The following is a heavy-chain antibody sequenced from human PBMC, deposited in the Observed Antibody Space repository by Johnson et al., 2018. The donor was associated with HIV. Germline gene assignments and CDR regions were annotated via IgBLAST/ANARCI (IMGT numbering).Heavy chain of an antibody. CDR1: GFTVSSNY. Sequence: VQLVESGGGLVQPGGSLRLSCAASGFTVSSNYMSWVRQAPGKGLEWVSVIYSGGSTYYADSVKGRFTISRDNSRDTLFLEMNSLRVEDTAVYYCAKRGDLYDSTASFDAFEVWGQGTMVTVSS. CDR2: IYSGGST. CDR3: AKRGDLYDSTASFDAFEV. J-gene: IGHJ3*01. V-gene: IGHV3-66*02. D-gene: IGHD5/OR15-5a*01.